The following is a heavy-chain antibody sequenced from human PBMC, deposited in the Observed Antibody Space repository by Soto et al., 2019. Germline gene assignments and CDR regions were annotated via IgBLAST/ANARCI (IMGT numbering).Heavy chain of an antibody. CDR2: IDYSGST. CDR3: ARAGTAMAHLDY. Sequence: TSATLCITCRVSGGSISSYFWSWIRQPPGKGLEWIGYIDYSGSTNYNPSLKSRVTISVDTSKNQFSLKLTSVTAADTAVYYCARAGTAMAHLDYWGQGSLGT. V-gene: IGHV4-59*01. J-gene: IGHJ4*02. CDR1: GGSISSYF. D-gene: IGHD5-18*01.